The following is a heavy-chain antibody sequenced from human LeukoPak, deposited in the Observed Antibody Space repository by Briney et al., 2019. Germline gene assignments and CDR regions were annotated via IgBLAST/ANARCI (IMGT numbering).Heavy chain of an antibody. CDR1: GFTFSSYS. J-gene: IGHJ6*03. D-gene: IGHD1-1*01. CDR2: VSSTSSFI. V-gene: IGHV3-21*01. CDR3: ARGWVQLERREGTNMDV. Sequence: AGGSLRLSCAASGFTFSSYSINWVRQAPGKGLEWVSCVSSTSSFIYCADSVKGRFTISRDNAKNSLYLQMNSLRAEDTAVYYCARGWVQLERREGTNMDVWGKGTTVTVSS.